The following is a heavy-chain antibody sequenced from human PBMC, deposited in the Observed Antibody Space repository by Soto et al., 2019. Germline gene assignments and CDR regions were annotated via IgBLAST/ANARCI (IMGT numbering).Heavy chain of an antibody. CDR2: IYSGGST. D-gene: IGHD1-1*01. J-gene: IGHJ6*03. CDR1: GFTVSSNY. CDR3: ARDSLLGRYYYYMDV. Sequence: GGSLRLSCAASGFTVSSNYMSWVRQAPGKGLEWVSVIYSGGSTYYADSVKGRFTISRDNSKNTLYLQMNSLRAEDTAVYYCARDSLLGRYYYYMDVWGKGTTVTVSS. V-gene: IGHV3-66*01.